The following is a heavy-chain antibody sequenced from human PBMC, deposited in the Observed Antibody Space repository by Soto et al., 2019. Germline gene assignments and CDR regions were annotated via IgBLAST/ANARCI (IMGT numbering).Heavy chain of an antibody. CDR2: TYFRSKWYN. D-gene: IGHD5-12*01. J-gene: IGHJ5*02. V-gene: IGHV6-1*01. CDR1: GDSVSSNTAS. Sequence: QTRSLTCAISGDSVSSNTASWNLIRQSPSRGLEWLGRTYFRSKWYNDYAVSVKSRIIINPDTSNNQFSLQLNSVTPEDTAVYFCAKGDNLGPKTGYAFDPWGQGIMVTVSS. CDR3: AKGDNLGPKTGYAFDP.